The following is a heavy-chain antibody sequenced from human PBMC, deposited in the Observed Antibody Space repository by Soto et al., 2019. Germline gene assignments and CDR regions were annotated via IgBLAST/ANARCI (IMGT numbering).Heavy chain of an antibody. J-gene: IGHJ4*02. D-gene: IGHD5-12*01. CDR1: GGSFSGYY. CDR2: INHSGST. Sequence: QVQLQQWGAGLLKPSETLSLTCAVYGGSFSGYYWSWIRQPPGKGLEWIGEINHSGSTNYNPSLKSRVTISVDTSKTQFSLKLSSVTAADTAVYYCARRRGYSGYDWGQGTLVTVSS. CDR3: ARRRGYSGYD. V-gene: IGHV4-34*01.